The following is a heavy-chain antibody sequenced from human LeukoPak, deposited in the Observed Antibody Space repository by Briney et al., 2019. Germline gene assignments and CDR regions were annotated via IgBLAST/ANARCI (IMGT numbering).Heavy chain of an antibody. CDR3: ARDRGASIVATIFDY. CDR2: IWYDGSNK. V-gene: IGHV3-33*01. J-gene: IGHJ4*02. Sequence: GGSLRHSCAASGFTFSSYGMHWVRQAPGKGLEWVAVIWYDGSNKCYADSVKGRFTISRDNSKNTLYLQMNSLRAEDTAVYYCARDRGASIVATIFDYWGQGTLVTVSS. CDR1: GFTFSSYG. D-gene: IGHD5-12*01.